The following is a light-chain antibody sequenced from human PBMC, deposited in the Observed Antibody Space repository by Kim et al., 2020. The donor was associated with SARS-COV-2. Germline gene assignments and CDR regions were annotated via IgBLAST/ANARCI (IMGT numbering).Light chain of an antibody. CDR3: QQTYSAPYT. CDR2: AGS. CDR1: QSIDSY. Sequence: DIQMTQSPSSLSASVGDRVTITCRASQSIDSYLHWYQQKPGKAPNLLIYAGSSLQSGVPSRFSGSGSGTDFTLTISSLQPEDFATYHCQQTYSAPYTFGQGTKLEI. J-gene: IGKJ2*01. V-gene: IGKV1-39*01.